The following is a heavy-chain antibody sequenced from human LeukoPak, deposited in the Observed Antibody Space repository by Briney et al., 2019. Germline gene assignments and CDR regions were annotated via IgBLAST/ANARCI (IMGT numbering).Heavy chain of an antibody. Sequence: SETLSLTCAVSGDSISSSTFFWAWIRQPPGKGLEWIGEINHSGSTNYNPSLKSRVTISVDTSKNQFSLKLSSVTAADTAVYYCARGGNTFYYYYYMDVWGKGTTVTVSS. CDR3: ARGGNTFYYYYYMDV. V-gene: IGHV4-39*07. CDR2: INHSGST. CDR1: GDSISSSTFF. D-gene: IGHD2-2*02. J-gene: IGHJ6*03.